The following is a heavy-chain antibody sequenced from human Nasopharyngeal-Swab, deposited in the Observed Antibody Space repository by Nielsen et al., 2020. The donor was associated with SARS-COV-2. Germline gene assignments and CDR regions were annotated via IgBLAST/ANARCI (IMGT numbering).Heavy chain of an antibody. CDR3: AQTSVDANYFDK. CDR1: AHTFTTFW. Sequence: GESLKISCKGSAHTFTTFWLTWVRQMPGKGLEWMGIIFPGDSDTRYSPSFQGQVTISVDKSISTAYLQWTSLKASDTALYFCAQTSVDANYFDKWGQGTLATVSS. D-gene: IGHD2-8*01. CDR2: IFPGDSDT. V-gene: IGHV5-51*01. J-gene: IGHJ4*02.